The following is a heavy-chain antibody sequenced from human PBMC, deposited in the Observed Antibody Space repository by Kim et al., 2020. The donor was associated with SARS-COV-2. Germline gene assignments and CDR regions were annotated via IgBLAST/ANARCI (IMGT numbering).Heavy chain of an antibody. CDR3: ARDPKSRGYSSLD. Sequence: GGSLRLSCAASGFTFSSYSMNWVRQAPGKGLEWVSSISSSSSYIYYADSVKGRFTISRDNAKNSLYLQMNSLRAEDTAVYYCARDPKSRGYSSLDWGEGTLGTVSS. CDR1: GFTFSSYS. V-gene: IGHV3-21*01. J-gene: IGHJ4*02. CDR2: ISSSSSYI. D-gene: IGHD6-19*01.